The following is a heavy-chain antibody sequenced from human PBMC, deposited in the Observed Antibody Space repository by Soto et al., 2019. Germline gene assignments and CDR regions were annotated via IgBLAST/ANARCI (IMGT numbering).Heavy chain of an antibody. CDR2: ISWNSGSI. Sequence: EVQLVESGGGLVQPGRSLRLSCAASGFTFDDYAMHWVRQAPGKGLEWVSGISWNSGSIGYADSVKGRFTISRDNAKNSLYRPTNRLRAEDTALVYCAKDCGGACRKGGGFDYWGQGTLVTVSS. CDR1: GFTFDDYA. V-gene: IGHV3-9*01. D-gene: IGHD2-15*01. J-gene: IGHJ4*02. CDR3: AKDCGGACRKGGGFDY.